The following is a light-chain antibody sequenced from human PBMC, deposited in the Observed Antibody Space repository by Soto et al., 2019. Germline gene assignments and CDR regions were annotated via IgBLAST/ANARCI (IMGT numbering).Light chain of an antibody. J-gene: IGKJ1*01. CDR1: QSVSSN. Sequence: EIVMTQSPATLSVSPRKRDTLSCRASQSVSSNLAWYQQRPGQAPRLLIYGASTRATGIPARFSGSGSGTEFTLTISSLQSEDFGVYYCQQYNNWPRTYGKGTKVDIK. CDR3: QQYNNWPRT. CDR2: GAS. V-gene: IGKV3-15*01.